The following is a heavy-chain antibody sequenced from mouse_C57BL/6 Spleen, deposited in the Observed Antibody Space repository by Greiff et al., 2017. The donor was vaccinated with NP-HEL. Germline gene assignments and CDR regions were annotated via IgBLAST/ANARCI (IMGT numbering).Heavy chain of an antibody. CDR3: ARDRPYYYGSSSWFAY. Sequence: EVKLMESGGGLVKPGGSLKLSCAASGFTFSSYAMSWVRQTPEKRLEWVATISDGGSYTYYPDNVKGRFTISRDNAKNNLYLQMSHLKSEDTAMYYCARDRPYYYGSSSWFAYWGQGTLVTVSA. CDR2: ISDGGSYT. J-gene: IGHJ3*01. V-gene: IGHV5-4*01. D-gene: IGHD1-1*01. CDR1: GFTFSSYA.